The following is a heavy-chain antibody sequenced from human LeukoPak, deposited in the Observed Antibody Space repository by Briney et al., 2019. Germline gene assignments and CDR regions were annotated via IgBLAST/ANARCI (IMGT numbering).Heavy chain of an antibody. D-gene: IGHD6-13*01. CDR2: MNPNSGNT. CDR1: GYTFTSYD. J-gene: IGHJ4*02. Sequence: GASVKVSCKASGYTFTSYDINWVRQATGQGLEWMGWMNPNSGNTGYAQKFQGRVTITRNTSISTAYMELSSLRSEDTAVYYCARGPTFAVANSSWRVGNYWGQGTLVTVSS. CDR3: ARGPTFAVANSSWRVGNY. V-gene: IGHV1-8*03.